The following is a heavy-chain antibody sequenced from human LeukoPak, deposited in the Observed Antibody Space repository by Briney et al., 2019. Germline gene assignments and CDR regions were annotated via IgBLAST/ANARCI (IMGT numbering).Heavy chain of an antibody. Sequence: ASVKVSCKASGYTFTSYYMHWVRQAPGQGLEWMGIINPSGGSTSYAQKFQGRVTMTRDTSKNQFSLKLSSVTAADTAVYYCARASIYDFWSGYSHFDYWGQGTLVTVSS. V-gene: IGHV1-46*01. CDR3: ARASIYDFWSGYSHFDY. D-gene: IGHD3-3*01. CDR1: GYTFTSYY. J-gene: IGHJ4*02. CDR2: INPSGGST.